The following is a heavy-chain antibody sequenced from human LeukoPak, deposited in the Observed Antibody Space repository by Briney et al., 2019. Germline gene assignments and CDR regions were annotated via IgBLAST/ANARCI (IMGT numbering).Heavy chain of an antibody. CDR1: GFTFDDYG. CDR3: ARIIILISDAFDI. Sequence: GGSLRLSCEASGFTFDDYGMSWVRQAPGKGLEWVSGINWNGDSTGYADSVKGRFTISRDNAKNSLYLQMNSLRADDTALYYCARIIILISDAFDIWGQGTMVTVSS. D-gene: IGHD3-10*01. V-gene: IGHV3-20*04. CDR2: INWNGDST. J-gene: IGHJ3*02.